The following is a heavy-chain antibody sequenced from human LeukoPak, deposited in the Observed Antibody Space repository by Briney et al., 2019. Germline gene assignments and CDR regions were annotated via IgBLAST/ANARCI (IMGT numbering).Heavy chain of an antibody. CDR3: ARARNSSPWWLGDY. CDR1: GFTFSSYA. D-gene: IGHD2-15*01. J-gene: IGHJ4*02. CDR2: ISYDGSNK. V-gene: IGHV3-30-3*01. Sequence: PGRSLRLSCAASGFTFSSYAMHWVRQAPGKGLEWVAVISYDGSNKYYADSVKGRFTISRDNSKNTLYLQMNSLRAEDTAVYYCARARNSSPWWLGDYWGQGTLVTVSS.